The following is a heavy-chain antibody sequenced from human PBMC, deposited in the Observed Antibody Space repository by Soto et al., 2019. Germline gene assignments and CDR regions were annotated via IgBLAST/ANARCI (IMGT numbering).Heavy chain of an antibody. D-gene: IGHD1-26*01. CDR2: ISYDGSNK. CDR1: GFTFSRYT. Sequence: GGSLRLSCAASGFTFSRYTMHWVRQAPGKGLEWVAVISYDGSNKYYADSVKGRFAISRDNSKNTLYVQMESLRAEDTAVFYCARSGGSYFGPFDSWGQGTLVTVSS. J-gene: IGHJ4*02. V-gene: IGHV3-30*09. CDR3: ARSGGSYFGPFDS.